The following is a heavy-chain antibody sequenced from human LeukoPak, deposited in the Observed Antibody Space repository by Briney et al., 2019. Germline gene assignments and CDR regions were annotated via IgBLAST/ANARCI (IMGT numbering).Heavy chain of an antibody. D-gene: IGHD1-1*01. J-gene: IGHJ4*02. CDR3: ATGGLERHF. CDR1: GFTFSSYA. V-gene: IGHV3-48*04. Sequence: GRSLRLSCAASGFTFSSYAMHWVRQAPGKGLEWVSYISSSSTIIYYADSVKGRFTISRDNAKNSLYLQMNSLRAEDTAVYYCATGGLERHFWGQGTLGTVSS. CDR2: ISSSSTII.